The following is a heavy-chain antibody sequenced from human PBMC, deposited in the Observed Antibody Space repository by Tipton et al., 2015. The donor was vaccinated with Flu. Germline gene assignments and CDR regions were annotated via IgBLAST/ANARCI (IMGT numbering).Heavy chain of an antibody. D-gene: IGHD3-10*01. CDR3: ARDRYFYGSGSLDL. Sequence: LRLSCTVSGGSISSHYWSWIRQPPGKGLEWIGRIDTSRRSYYNPSLKSRVTISVDVFNNQFSLRLNSVTAADTAVYYCARDRYFYGSGSLDLWGQGALVTVSS. J-gene: IGHJ5*02. V-gene: IGHV4-4*08. CDR2: IDTSRRS. CDR1: GGSISSHY.